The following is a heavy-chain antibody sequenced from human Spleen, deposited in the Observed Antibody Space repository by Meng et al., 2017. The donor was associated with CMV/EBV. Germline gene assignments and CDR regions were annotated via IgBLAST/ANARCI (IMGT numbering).Heavy chain of an antibody. CDR3: ARGDFGNFDY. V-gene: IGHV3-30*04. CDR1: GFTFSSYA. J-gene: IGHJ4*02. CDR2: ISYDGSKK. D-gene: IGHD4/OR15-4a*01. Sequence: GESLKISCAASGFTFSSYAMDWVRQAPGKGLEWGAVISYDGSKKYYADSVKGRFTISRDNSKNTLYLQMNSLTPEDTAVYYCARGDFGNFDYWGQGTPVTVSS.